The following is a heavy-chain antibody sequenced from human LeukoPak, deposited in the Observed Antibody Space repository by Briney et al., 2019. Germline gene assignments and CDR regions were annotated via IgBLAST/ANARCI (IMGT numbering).Heavy chain of an antibody. Sequence: ASVKVSCKASGYTFTSYGISWVRQAPGQGLEWMGWISAYNGNTNYAQKLQGRVTMTTDTSTSTAYMELRSLRSDDTAVYYCARVYGSGSYYIYYYYMDVWGKGTTVTVSS. V-gene: IGHV1-18*01. J-gene: IGHJ6*03. D-gene: IGHD3-10*01. CDR2: ISAYNGNT. CDR3: ARVYGSGSYYIYYYYMDV. CDR1: GYTFTSYG.